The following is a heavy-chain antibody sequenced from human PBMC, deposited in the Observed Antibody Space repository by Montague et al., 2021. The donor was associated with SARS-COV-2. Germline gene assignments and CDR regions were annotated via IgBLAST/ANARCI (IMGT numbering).Heavy chain of an antibody. CDR1: GFTFSSYA. D-gene: IGHD6-13*01. V-gene: IGHV3-23*01. CDR2: ISISDGNT. CDR3: AKDRQLVGDDAFDI. Sequence: SLRLSFAASGFTFSSYAMSWVRQAPGKGLEWVSTISISDGNTYYADSVKGRFTISRDKSKNTLYLQMNSLRAEDTAVYYCAKDRQLVGDDAFDIWGQETMVTVSS. J-gene: IGHJ3*02.